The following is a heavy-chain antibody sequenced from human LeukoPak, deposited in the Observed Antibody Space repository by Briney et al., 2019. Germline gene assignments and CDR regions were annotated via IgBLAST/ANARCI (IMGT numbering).Heavy chain of an antibody. D-gene: IGHD3-22*01. CDR2: ISRSSSYI. CDR1: GFTFSSYS. Sequence: PGGSLRLSCAASGFTFSSYSMNWVRQAPGKGLEWVSSISRSSSYIYYADSVKGRFTISRDNAKNSLYLQMNSLRAEDTAVYYCARDFEIYDSSGYYWFDPWGQGTLVTVSS. J-gene: IGHJ5*02. CDR3: ARDFEIYDSSGYYWFDP. V-gene: IGHV3-21*01.